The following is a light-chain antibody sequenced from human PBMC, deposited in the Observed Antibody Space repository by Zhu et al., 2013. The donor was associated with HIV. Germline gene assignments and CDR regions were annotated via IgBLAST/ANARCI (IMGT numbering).Light chain of an antibody. CDR2: AAS. CDR1: QNINNY. Sequence: DIQMTQSPSSLSASVGDRVTISCRASQNINNYLNWYQQKPGKTPRLLIFAASSLESGVPSRFTGSGSGTDFTLTISGLRPEDFATYFCQQSHSIPLTFGGGTKVDIK. V-gene: IGKV1-39*01. J-gene: IGKJ4*01. CDR3: QQSHSIPLT.